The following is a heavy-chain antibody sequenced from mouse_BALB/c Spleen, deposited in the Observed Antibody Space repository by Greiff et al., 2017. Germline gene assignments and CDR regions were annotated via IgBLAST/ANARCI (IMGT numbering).Heavy chain of an antibody. Sequence: EVNLVESGGGLVKPGGSLKLSCAASGFTFSSYAMSWVRQTPEKRLEWVASISSGGSTYYPDSVKGRFTISRDNARNILYLQMSSLRSEDTAMYYCARGGTMITTSYFDYWGQGTTLTVSS. CDR1: GFTFSSYA. J-gene: IGHJ2*01. CDR2: ISSGGST. V-gene: IGHV5-6-5*01. D-gene: IGHD2-4*01. CDR3: ARGGTMITTSYFDY.